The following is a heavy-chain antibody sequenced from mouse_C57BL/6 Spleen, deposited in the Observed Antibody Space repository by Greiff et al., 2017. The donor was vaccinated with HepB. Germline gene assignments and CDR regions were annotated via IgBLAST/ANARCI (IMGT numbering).Heavy chain of an antibody. J-gene: IGHJ2*01. CDR1: GYTFTSYW. CDR2: IHPNSGST. V-gene: IGHV1-64*01. Sequence: QVQLQQPGAELVKPGASVKLSCKASGYTFTSYWMHWVKQRPGQGLEWIGMIHPNSGSTNYNEKFKSKATLTVDKSSGTAYMQLSSLTSEDSAVYYCARRYYSNFFDYWGQGTTLTVSS. CDR3: ARRYYSNFFDY. D-gene: IGHD2-5*01.